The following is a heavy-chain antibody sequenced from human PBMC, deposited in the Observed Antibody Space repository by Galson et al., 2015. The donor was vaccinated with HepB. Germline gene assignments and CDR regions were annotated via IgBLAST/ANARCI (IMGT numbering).Heavy chain of an antibody. J-gene: IGHJ3*02. CDR2: ISAYNGNT. CDR3: ARRLQGGAFDI. CDR1: GYTFTSYG. D-gene: IGHD2-21*01. V-gene: IGHV1-18*04. Sequence: SVKVSCKAFGYTFTSYGISWVRQAPEQGLEWMGWISAYNGNTNYAQKLQGRVTMTTDTSTRTAYMGLRSLRSDDTAVYYCARRLQGGAFDIWGQGTIVTVSS.